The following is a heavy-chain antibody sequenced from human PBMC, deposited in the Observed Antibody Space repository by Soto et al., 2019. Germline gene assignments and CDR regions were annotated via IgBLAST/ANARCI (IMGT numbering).Heavy chain of an antibody. CDR3: AKDVALHYYGSGSSSYWYFDL. Sequence: GGSLRLSCAASGFTFSSYAMSWVRQAPGKGLEWVSAISGSGGSTYYADSVKGRFTISRDNSKNTLYLQMNSLRAEDTAVYYCAKDVALHYYGSGSSSYWYFDLWGRGTLVTVSS. CDR1: GFTFSSYA. J-gene: IGHJ2*01. V-gene: IGHV3-23*01. CDR2: ISGSGGST. D-gene: IGHD3-10*01.